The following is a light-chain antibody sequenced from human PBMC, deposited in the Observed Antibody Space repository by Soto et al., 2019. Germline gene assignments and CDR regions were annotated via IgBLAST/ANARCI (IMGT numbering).Light chain of an antibody. CDR3: QQYKSYSPRT. Sequence: EIVLTQSPGTLSLSPGERATFSCRASQSVSSSYIAWYQQKRGQAPRRLIYGASIRATGIPDRFSGSGSGTEFTLTISSLQPDDSATYYCQQYKSYSPRTFGQGTKVDIK. J-gene: IGKJ1*01. V-gene: IGKV3-20*01. CDR2: GAS. CDR1: QSVSSSY.